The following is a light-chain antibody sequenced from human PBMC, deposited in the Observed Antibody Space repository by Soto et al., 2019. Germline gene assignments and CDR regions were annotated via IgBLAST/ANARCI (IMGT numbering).Light chain of an antibody. CDR1: QSFDSC. Sequence: DIQMTQSPSTRSASIGDRVTITCRASQSFDSCLAGSQQQPGTAPKLLIYRASTLQPGVPSRFSGTGSGTQLTLSIRRLQHDAFATYYCQNYKDYSRVFGQGTKVEIK. J-gene: IGKJ1*01. V-gene: IGKV1-5*03. CDR2: RAS. CDR3: QNYKDYSRV.